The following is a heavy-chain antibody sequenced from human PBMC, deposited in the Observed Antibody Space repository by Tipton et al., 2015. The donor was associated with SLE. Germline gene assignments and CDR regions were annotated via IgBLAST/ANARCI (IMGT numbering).Heavy chain of an antibody. CDR1: GFTFSRKD. CDR3: VKGGSDP. V-gene: IGHV3-30*02. Sequence: SLRLSCAASGFTFSRKDMHWVRQAPGKGLQWVAFIRSDGNIQYYTDSVKGRFTISRDNSRNTLYLQMNSLRAEDTAVYYCVKGGSDPWGQGTLVTVSS. D-gene: IGHD3-16*01. J-gene: IGHJ5*02. CDR2: IRSDGNIQ.